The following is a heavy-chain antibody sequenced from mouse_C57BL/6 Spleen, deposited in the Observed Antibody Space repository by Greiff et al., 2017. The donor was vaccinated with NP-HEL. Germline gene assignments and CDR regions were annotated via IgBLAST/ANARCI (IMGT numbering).Heavy chain of an antibody. Sequence: VQLQQPGAELVRPGSSVKLSCKASGYTFTSYWMDWVKQRPGQGLEWIGNIYPSDSETHYNQKFKDKATLTVDKSSSTAYMQLSSLTSEDSAVYYCARRGYGYWYFDVWGTGTTVTVSS. CDR1: GYTFTSYW. D-gene: IGHD2-14*01. CDR2: IYPSDSET. V-gene: IGHV1-61*01. CDR3: ARRGYGYWYFDV. J-gene: IGHJ1*03.